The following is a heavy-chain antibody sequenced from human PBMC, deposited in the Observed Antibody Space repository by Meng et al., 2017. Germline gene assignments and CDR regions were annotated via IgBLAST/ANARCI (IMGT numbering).Heavy chain of an antibody. V-gene: IGHV1-2*06. CDR1: GYTFTAYW. CDR3: VRDEDISAAGRLFGDY. CDR2: IDPRSGDT. J-gene: IGHJ4*02. D-gene: IGHD6-13*01. Sequence: QVAVFQAVAEVKKPVASVKVSCKASGYTFTAYWLHWVRQAPGQGLDWMGRIDPRSGDTQYAQKFQGRVTMTRDTSISTTYMELSRLRSDDTAVYYCVRDEDISAAGRLFGDYWGQGTLVTVSS.